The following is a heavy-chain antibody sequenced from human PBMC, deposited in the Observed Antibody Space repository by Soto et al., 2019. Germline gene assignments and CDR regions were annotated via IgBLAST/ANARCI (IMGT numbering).Heavy chain of an antibody. Sequence: SETLSLTCTVSGGSMSSYYWTWIRQPPGKGLEWIGYIYNSERSNYSPSLKSRVTMSIDTSKNQFSLKLTSVTAADTAVYYCARVREPLTGGPWFDPWGRGTLVTVSS. V-gene: IGHV4-59*12. CDR3: ARVREPLTGGPWFDP. CDR1: GGSMSSYY. D-gene: IGHD1-26*01. CDR2: IYNSERS. J-gene: IGHJ5*02.